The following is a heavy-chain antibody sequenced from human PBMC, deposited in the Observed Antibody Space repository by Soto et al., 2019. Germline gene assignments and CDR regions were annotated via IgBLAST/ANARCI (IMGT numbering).Heavy chain of an antibody. J-gene: IGHJ4*02. D-gene: IGHD3-22*01. CDR2: ISAYNGNT. Sequence: GASVKVSCKASGYTFTRYGISWVRQALGQGLEWMGWISAYNGNTNYAQKPQGRVTMTTDTSTSTAYMELRSLRSDDTAVYYCARRPTYYYDSSGREPNFDYCGQGTLVTVSS. CDR1: GYTFTRYG. CDR3: ARRPTYYYDSSGREPNFDY. V-gene: IGHV1-18*01.